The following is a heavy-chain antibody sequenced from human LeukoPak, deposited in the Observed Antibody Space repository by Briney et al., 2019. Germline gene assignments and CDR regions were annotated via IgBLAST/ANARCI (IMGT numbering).Heavy chain of an antibody. CDR2: INPNSGGT. CDR3: ARDSPKFSYGSGAFDI. J-gene: IGHJ3*02. D-gene: IGHD3-10*01. V-gene: IGHV1-2*02. Sequence: ASVKVSCKASGYTFTSYAMNWVRQAPGQGLEWMGWINPNSGGTNYAKKFQGRVTMTRDTSISTAYMELSRLRSDDTAVYYCARDSPKFSYGSGAFDIWGQGTMVTVSS. CDR1: GYTFTSYA.